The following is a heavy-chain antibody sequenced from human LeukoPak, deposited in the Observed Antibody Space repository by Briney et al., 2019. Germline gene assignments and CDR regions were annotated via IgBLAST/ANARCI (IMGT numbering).Heavy chain of an antibody. Sequence: GESLKISCKASGYTFTSYWITWVRQMPGKGLEWMGRIDPSDSHASYSPSLQGHVTILADKSINTAYLQWSSLKASDTAMYYCARHDCSGGSCPLAYWGQGTLVTVPS. CDR1: GYTFTSYW. J-gene: IGHJ4*02. CDR3: ARHDCSGGSCPLAY. D-gene: IGHD2-15*01. V-gene: IGHV5-10-1*01. CDR2: IDPSDSHA.